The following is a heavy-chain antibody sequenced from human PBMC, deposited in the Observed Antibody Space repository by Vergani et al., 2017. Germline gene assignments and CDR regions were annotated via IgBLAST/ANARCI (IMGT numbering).Heavy chain of an antibody. V-gene: IGHV4-34*01. CDR1: GGSFTSYH. J-gene: IGHJ6*03. D-gene: IGHD4-11*01. CDR2: IDHTGRP. CDR3: ARVNTETNVHLDDYYYLDV. Sequence: QVQLQQWGGGLLKPSETLSLTCVVNGGSFTSYHWTWIRQSPGEGLEWVGDIDHTGRPDYNPSLKSRLTMSVDKSRNQFSLTLNSVTATDTAIYFCARVNTETNVHLDDYYYLDVWGQGTAVTV.